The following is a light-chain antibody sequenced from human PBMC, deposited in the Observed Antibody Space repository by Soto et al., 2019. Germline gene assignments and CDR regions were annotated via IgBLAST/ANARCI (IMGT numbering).Light chain of an antibody. V-gene: IGKV1-5*03. Sequence: DIQMTQSPSTLSASVGDRVTITCRASQSISSWLAWYQQKPGKAPKLLIYKASSLESGVPSRFSGSGSGTEFALTISSLQPDDFPTYYCQQYNHYSWTFGQGTMVEIK. J-gene: IGKJ1*01. CDR2: KAS. CDR1: QSISSW. CDR3: QQYNHYSWT.